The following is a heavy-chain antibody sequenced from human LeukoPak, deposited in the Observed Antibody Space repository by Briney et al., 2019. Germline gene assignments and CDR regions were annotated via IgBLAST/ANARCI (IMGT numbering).Heavy chain of an antibody. D-gene: IGHD2-21*02. V-gene: IGHV3-23*01. J-gene: IGHJ6*02. CDR2: ISGSGGST. CDR3: AKSERYCGGDCYYPYYYYGMDV. CDR1: GFTFSSYA. Sequence: PGGSLRLSCAASGFTFSSYAMSWVRQAPGKGLEWVSAISGSGGSTYYADSVKGRFTISRDNSKNTLYLQMNSLRAEDTAVYYCAKSERYCGGDCYYPYYYYGMDVWGQGTTVTVSS.